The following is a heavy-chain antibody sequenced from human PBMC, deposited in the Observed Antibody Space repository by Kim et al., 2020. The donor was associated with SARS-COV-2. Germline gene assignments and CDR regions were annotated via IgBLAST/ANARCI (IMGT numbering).Heavy chain of an antibody. J-gene: IGHJ4*02. D-gene: IGHD2-21*02. Sequence: CADAGKGRLTICRSNSQNTLYLQMNSVRAEDTAVYYCAQDRPATASDYFDFWGQGTLVTVST. CDR3: AQDRPATASDYFDF. V-gene: IGHV3-23*01.